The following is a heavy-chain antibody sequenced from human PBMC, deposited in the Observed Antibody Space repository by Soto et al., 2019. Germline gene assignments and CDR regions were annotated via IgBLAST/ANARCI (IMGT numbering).Heavy chain of an antibody. Sequence: SVKVSCKASGGTFSSYAISWVRQAPGQGLEWMGGIIPIFGTANYAQKFQGRVTITADESTSTAYMELSSLRSEDTAVYYCARGIAVAGHYYYGMDVWGQGTTVTVAS. V-gene: IGHV1-69*13. CDR3: ARGIAVAGHYYYGMDV. J-gene: IGHJ6*02. D-gene: IGHD6-19*01. CDR1: GGTFSSYA. CDR2: IIPIFGTA.